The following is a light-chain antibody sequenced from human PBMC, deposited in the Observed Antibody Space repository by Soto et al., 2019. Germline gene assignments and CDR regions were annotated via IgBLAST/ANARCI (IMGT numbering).Light chain of an antibody. CDR1: QGIRDA. Sequence: DIQMTQSPSSLSASVGDRVTITCRASQGIRDALGWYQQKPGKAPKRLIYAASRLQSGVPSRFSGSGSGTEFTPTISSLQPEDFATYYCLQHNSYPQTFGQGTKVEIK. J-gene: IGKJ1*01. CDR2: AAS. CDR3: LQHNSYPQT. V-gene: IGKV1-17*01.